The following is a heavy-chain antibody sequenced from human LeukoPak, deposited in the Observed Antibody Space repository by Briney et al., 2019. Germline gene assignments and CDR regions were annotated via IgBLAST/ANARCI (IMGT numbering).Heavy chain of an antibody. CDR1: GGSINSYY. D-gene: IGHD6-13*01. CDR2: IYTSGTT. J-gene: IGHJ4*02. V-gene: IGHV4-4*07. CDR3: ARGAGSSWYYFDY. Sequence: SETLSLTCTVSGGSINSYYWSWIRQPAGKGLEWIGRIYTSGTTNYNPSLKSRVTMSVDTSKNQFSLKLSSVTAADTAVYYCARGAGSSWYYFDYWGQGTLVTVSS.